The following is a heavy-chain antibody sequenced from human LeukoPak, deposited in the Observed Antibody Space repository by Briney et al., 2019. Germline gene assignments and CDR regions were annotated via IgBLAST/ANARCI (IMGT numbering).Heavy chain of an antibody. CDR1: GYTFTGYY. V-gene: IGHV1-2*02. D-gene: IGHD2/OR15-2a*01. CDR3: ARDYGANIAFDI. J-gene: IGHJ3*02. Sequence: ASVKVSCNASGYTFTGYYIHWVRQAPGQGLEWMGWINPNSGGTNYAQKFQDRVTMTRDTSISTAYMELSSLRSEDTAVYYCARDYGANIAFDIWGQGTMVTVSS. CDR2: INPNSGGT.